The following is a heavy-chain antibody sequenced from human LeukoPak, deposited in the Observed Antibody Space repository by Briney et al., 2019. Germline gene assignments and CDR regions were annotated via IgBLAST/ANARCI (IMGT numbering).Heavy chain of an antibody. J-gene: IGHJ4*02. CDR2: ISGSGGST. CDR1: GFTVSSNY. CDR3: ATDCSSTSCLPFDY. V-gene: IGHV3-23*01. Sequence: GGSLRLSCAASGFTVSSNYMSWVRQAPGKGLEWVSAISGSGGSTYYADSVKGRFTISRDNSKNTLYLQMNSLRAEDTAVYYCATDCSSTSCLPFDYWGQGTLVTVSS. D-gene: IGHD2-2*01.